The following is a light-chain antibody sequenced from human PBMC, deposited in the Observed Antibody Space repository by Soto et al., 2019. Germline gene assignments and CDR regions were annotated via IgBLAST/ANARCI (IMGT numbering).Light chain of an antibody. V-gene: IGLV2-23*02. CDR3: SSYAGTVTLV. CDR1: SGDVAIYDL. Sequence: QSALTQPASVSGSPGQSITISCTGTSGDVAIYDLVSWYQQYPGKAPQLIIYEVTKRPSGVSNRCSGSKSGNTASLTISGLQAEDEGDYYCSSYAGTVTLVFGGGTKLTVL. CDR2: EVT. J-gene: IGLJ3*02.